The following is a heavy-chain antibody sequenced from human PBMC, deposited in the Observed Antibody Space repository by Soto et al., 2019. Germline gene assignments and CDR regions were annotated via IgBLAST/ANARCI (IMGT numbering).Heavy chain of an antibody. CDR3: ARDSFRYCSGGSCYYWYFDL. CDR2: IYSGGST. V-gene: IGHV3-53*02. D-gene: IGHD2-15*01. Sequence: EVQLVETGGGLIQPGGSLRLSRAASGFTVSSNYMSWVRQAPGKGLEWVSVIYSGGSTYYADSVKGRFTISRDNSRNTLYLQMNSLRAEDTAVYYCARDSFRYCSGGSCYYWYFDLWGRGTLVTVSS. CDR1: GFTVSSNY. J-gene: IGHJ2*01.